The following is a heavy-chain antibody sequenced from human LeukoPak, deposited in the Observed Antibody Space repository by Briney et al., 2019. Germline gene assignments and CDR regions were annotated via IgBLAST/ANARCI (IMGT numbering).Heavy chain of an antibody. V-gene: IGHV3-23*01. CDR3: AKIGRWPGYWDY. J-gene: IGHJ4*02. Sequence: GGSLRLSCAASGFTFSSYWMSWVRQAPGKGLEWVSTITATGGGTYYADSVKGRFTISRDNSKNTLYLQMNSLRAEDTAVYYCAKIGRWPGYWDYWGQGTLVTVSS. D-gene: IGHD3/OR15-3a*01. CDR2: ITATGGGT. CDR1: GFTFSSYW.